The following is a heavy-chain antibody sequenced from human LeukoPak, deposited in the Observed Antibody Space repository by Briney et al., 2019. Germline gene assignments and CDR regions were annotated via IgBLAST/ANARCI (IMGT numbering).Heavy chain of an antibody. J-gene: IGHJ4*02. CDR1: GFTFDVYA. CDR2: ISGDGGST. V-gene: IGHV3-43*02. Sequence: GGSLRLSCAASGFTFDVYAMHWVRQAPGKGLEWVSLISGDGGSTYYADSVKGRFTISRDNSKNSLYLQMNSLRTEDTALYYCAKGSIFGVVIIETYFDYWGQGTLVTVPS. D-gene: IGHD3-3*01. CDR3: AKGSIFGVVIIETYFDY.